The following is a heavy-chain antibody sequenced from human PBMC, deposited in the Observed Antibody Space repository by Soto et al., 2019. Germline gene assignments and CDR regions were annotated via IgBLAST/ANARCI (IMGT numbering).Heavy chain of an antibody. Sequence: GGSLRLSCAASGFTFSSFAMHWVRQAPGKGLEWVAVISYDGSNKYYADSVKGRFTISRDNSKNTLYLKMNSLRAEDTAVYYCARDKFPYGVGVPEPPYYWGQGTMVTVSS. J-gene: IGHJ4*02. CDR2: ISYDGSNK. V-gene: IGHV3-30-3*01. CDR1: GFTFSSFA. CDR3: ARDKFPYGVGVPEPPYY. D-gene: IGHD1-26*01.